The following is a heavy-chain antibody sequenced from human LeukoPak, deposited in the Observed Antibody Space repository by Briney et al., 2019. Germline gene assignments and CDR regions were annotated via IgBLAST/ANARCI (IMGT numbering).Heavy chain of an antibody. CDR1: GFTFSSYA. J-gene: IGHJ4*02. Sequence: GGSLRLSCAASGFTFSSYAMSWVRQAPGKGLEWVSAISGSGGSTYYADSVKGRFTISRDSSKNTLYLQMNSLRAEDTVVYYCAKDAPVNIVVVPAANSWGQGTLVTVSS. CDR3: AKDAPVNIVVVPAANS. V-gene: IGHV3-23*01. CDR2: ISGSGGST. D-gene: IGHD2-2*01.